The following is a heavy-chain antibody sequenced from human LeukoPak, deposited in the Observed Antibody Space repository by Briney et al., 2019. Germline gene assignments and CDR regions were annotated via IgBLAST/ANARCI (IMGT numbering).Heavy chain of an antibody. D-gene: IGHD1-26*01. J-gene: IGHJ6*03. Sequence: GGSLRLSCAASGLTVTNHHMSWVRQAPGKGLEWVSVIYTGGSTDYTDSVKGRFTISRDNSENTLYLQMNILGAEDTAVYYCARGARAETGYYYYYMDVWGTGTTVTVSS. CDR3: ARGARAETGYYYYYMDV. CDR1: GLTVTNHH. V-gene: IGHV3-53*01. CDR2: IYTGGST.